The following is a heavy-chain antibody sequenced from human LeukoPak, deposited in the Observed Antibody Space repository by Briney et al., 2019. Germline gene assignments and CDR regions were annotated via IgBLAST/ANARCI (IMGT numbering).Heavy chain of an antibody. CDR3: AREGSYDFWSDYPLYYYYGMDV. Sequence: ASVKVSCKASGYTFTSYDINWVRQATGQGLEWMGWMNPNSGNTGYAQKFQGRVTMTRNTSISTAYMELSSLRSEDTAVYYCAREGSYDFWSDYPLYYYYGMDVWGQGTTVTVSS. CDR1: GYTFTSYD. J-gene: IGHJ6*02. CDR2: MNPNSGNT. V-gene: IGHV1-8*01. D-gene: IGHD3-3*01.